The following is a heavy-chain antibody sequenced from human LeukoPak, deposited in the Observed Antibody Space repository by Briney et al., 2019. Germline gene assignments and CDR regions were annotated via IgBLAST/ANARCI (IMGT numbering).Heavy chain of an antibody. CDR2: ISYDGSNK. J-gene: IGHJ4*02. D-gene: IGHD2-15*01. CDR1: GFTFSSYG. Sequence: GRSLRLSCVASGFTFSSYGMHWVRQAPGKGLEWVAVISYDGSNKYYEDSVKGRFTISRDNSKNTLYLQMNSLRAEDTAVYYCAKGHCSGGSCYSVGDFDYWGQGTLVTVSS. CDR3: AKGHCSGGSCYSVGDFDY. V-gene: IGHV3-30*18.